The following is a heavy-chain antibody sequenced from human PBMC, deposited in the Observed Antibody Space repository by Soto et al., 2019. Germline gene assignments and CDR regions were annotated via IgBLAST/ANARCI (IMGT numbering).Heavy chain of an antibody. V-gene: IGHV4-4*02. CDR2: IYDSGST. Sequence: ASETLSLTCAVSGGSISSSNWWSWVRQPPGKGLEWIGEIYDSGSTNYNPSLKSRVTISVDKSKNQFSLKLSSVTAADTAVYYCARDSSGYNWFDPWGQGTLVTVSS. J-gene: IGHJ5*02. CDR3: ARDSSGYNWFDP. D-gene: IGHD6-19*01. CDR1: GGSISSSNW.